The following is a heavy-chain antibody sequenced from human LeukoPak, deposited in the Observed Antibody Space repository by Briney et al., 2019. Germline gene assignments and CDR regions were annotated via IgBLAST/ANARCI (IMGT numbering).Heavy chain of an antibody. CDR3: ARANIVVVTTPTPTLGF. CDR1: GGSFSASY. Sequence: SETLSLTCAVYGGSFSASYWTWIRQPPGKGLEWIGEINHSGSTNYNPSLKSRVTISVDTSKNQFSLNLSSVTAADTAVYYCARANIVVVTTPTPTLGFRGQGTLATVSS. V-gene: IGHV4-34*01. CDR2: INHSGST. D-gene: IGHD2-21*02. J-gene: IGHJ1*01.